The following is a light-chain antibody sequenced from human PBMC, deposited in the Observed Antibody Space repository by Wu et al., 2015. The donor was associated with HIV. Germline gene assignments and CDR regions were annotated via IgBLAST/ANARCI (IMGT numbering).Light chain of an antibody. V-gene: IGKV3-15*01. CDR1: QSISIN. J-gene: IGKJ3*01. CDR3: QQYDNWASFT. Sequence: EIVLTQSPATLSVSPGERATLSCRTSQSISINLAWYQQKPGQAPRLLIYGASTRATGIPARFSGSGSGTEFTLTISSLQSEDFAVYYCQQYDNWASFTFGPGTKVDIK. CDR2: GAS.